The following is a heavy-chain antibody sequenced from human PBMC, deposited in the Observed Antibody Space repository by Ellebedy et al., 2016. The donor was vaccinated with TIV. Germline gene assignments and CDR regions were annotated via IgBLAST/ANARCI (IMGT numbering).Heavy chain of an antibody. CDR2: IGSSAYTT. J-gene: IGHJ3*02. V-gene: IGHV3-23*01. CDR1: GFNFGGHA. Sequence: GESLKISCAASGFNFGGHAMKWVRQAPGKGLEWVSSIGSSAYTTHYADSVKGRFTISRDNSRNTLYLQMNSLRGEDTAVYFWANDVRYTTGWGGALDIWGQGAMVTVSS. CDR3: ANDVRYTTGWGGALDI. D-gene: IGHD2-8*02.